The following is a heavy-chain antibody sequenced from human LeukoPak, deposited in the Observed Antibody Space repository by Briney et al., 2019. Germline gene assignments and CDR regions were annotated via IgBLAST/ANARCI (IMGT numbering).Heavy chain of an antibody. Sequence: PGRSLRLSCAASGFTFSSYAMHWVRQAPGKGLEWVAVISYDGSNKYYADSVKGRFTISRDNAKNSLYLQMNSLRAEDTAVYYCARETYFPSNWFDPWGQGTLVTVSS. CDR1: GFTFSSYA. CDR3: ARETYFPSNWFDP. D-gene: IGHD3-10*01. V-gene: IGHV3-30-3*01. CDR2: ISYDGSNK. J-gene: IGHJ5*02.